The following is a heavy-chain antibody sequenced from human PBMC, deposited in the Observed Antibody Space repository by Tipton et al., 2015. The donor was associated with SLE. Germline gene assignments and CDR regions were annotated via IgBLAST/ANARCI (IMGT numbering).Heavy chain of an antibody. CDR2: IWYDGSNK. J-gene: IGHJ6*03. Sequence: SLRLSCAASGFDFSDYYMTWIRQAPGKGPEWMAVIWYDGSNKYYADSVKGRFTISRDNSKNMLYLQMNSLRAEDTAVYYCARDLLVGATSWGMDVWGKGTTVTVSS. CDR3: ARDLLVGATSWGMDV. V-gene: IGHV3-33*08. CDR1: GFDFSDYY. D-gene: IGHD1-26*01.